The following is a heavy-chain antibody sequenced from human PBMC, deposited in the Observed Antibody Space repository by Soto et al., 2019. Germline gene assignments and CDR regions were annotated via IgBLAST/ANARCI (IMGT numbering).Heavy chain of an antibody. J-gene: IGHJ5*02. D-gene: IGHD4-17*01. V-gene: IGHV1-69*13. CDR1: GYTFTSFG. CDR2: IIPIFGTA. CDR3: ARDWPVPTVVTLNGNWFDP. Sequence: SVKVSCKASGYTFTSFGISWVRQAPGQGLEWMGGIIPIFGTANYAQKFQGRVTITADESTSTAYMELSSLRSEDTAVYYCARDWPVPTVVTLNGNWFDPWGQGTLVTVSS.